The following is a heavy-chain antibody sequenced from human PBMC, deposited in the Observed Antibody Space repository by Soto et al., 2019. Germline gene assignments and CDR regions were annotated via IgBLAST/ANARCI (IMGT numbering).Heavy chain of an antibody. V-gene: IGHV4-30-2*01. J-gene: IGHJ4*02. CDR2: IYHSGST. D-gene: IGHD5-12*01. CDR3: AAGGGLPRYY. CDR1: GGSISSGGYS. Sequence: QLQLQESGSGLVKPSQTLSLTCAVSGGSISSGGYSWSWIRQPPGKGLEWIGYIYHSGSTYYNPYLQSRVTISVDRSKNKFSLKLSSVTAADTAAYYCAAGGGLPRYYWGQGTLVTVSS.